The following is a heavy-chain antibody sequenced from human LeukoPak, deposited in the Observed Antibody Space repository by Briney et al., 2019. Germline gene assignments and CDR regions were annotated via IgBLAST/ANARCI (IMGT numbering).Heavy chain of an antibody. V-gene: IGHV1-69*04. Sequence: GASVKVSCKASGGTFSTYAISWVRQAPGQGLEWMGRIIPVLGVANYAQKFQGRVTISADKPTSTAYMEVSSLRSEDTAVYYCATGIGTLWSGYYHDHWGQGTLVTVSS. D-gene: IGHD3-3*01. J-gene: IGHJ4*02. CDR2: IIPVLGVA. CDR1: GGTFSTYA. CDR3: ATGIGTLWSGYYHDH.